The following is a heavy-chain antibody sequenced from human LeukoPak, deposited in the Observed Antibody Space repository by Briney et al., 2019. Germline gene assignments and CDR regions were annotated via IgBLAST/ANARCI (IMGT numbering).Heavy chain of an antibody. D-gene: IGHD4-23*01. CDR1: GFTFSTYS. Sequence: PGGSLRLSCAASGFTFSTYSMNWVRQAPGKGLEWVSSISSSSSYIYYADSVKGRFTISRDNAKNSLYLQMNSLRAEDTAVYYCARSAKPLTYGGNNDYYYYYMDVWGKGTMVTVSS. CDR2: ISSSSSYI. V-gene: IGHV3-21*01. J-gene: IGHJ6*03. CDR3: ARSAKPLTYGGNNDYYYYYMDV.